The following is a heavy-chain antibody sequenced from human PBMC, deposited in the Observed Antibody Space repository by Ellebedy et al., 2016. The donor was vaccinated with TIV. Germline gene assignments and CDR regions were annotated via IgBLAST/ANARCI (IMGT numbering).Heavy chain of an antibody. J-gene: IGHJ3*02. CDR1: RFTFSSSL. CDR2: INSDGSST. V-gene: IGHV3-74*01. D-gene: IGHD2-15*01. Sequence: PGGSLRLSCAASRFTFSSSLMHWVRPAPGKGLVWVSRINSDGSSTTYADSVKGRFTISRDNAKNTLYVQMNGLRVDDTAAYYCARAKGGGGALDIWGQGTMVTVSS. CDR3: ARAKGGGGALDI.